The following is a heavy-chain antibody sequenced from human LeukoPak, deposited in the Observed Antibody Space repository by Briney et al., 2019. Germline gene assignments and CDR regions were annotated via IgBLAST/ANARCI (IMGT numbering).Heavy chain of an antibody. V-gene: IGHV1-69*01. D-gene: IGHD3-22*01. J-gene: IGHJ4*02. CDR3: TRANYYDSTGYLPVVYPSDY. Sequence: SVKVSCKAPGGTFSSYAISWVRQAPGQGLEWMGGIIPIFGTANYAQKFQGRVTITADESTSTAYMELSSLRSEDTAVYYCTRANYYDSTGYLPVVYPSDYWGQGTLVTVSS. CDR2: IIPIFGTA. CDR1: GGTFSSYA.